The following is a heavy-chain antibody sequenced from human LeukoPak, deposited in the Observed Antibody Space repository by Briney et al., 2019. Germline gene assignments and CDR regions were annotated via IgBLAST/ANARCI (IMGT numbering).Heavy chain of an antibody. CDR1: GFTFSSYE. CDR3: AKDRIAAATYYFDY. V-gene: IGHV3-48*03. CDR2: IISSGSTI. Sequence: GGSLRLSCAASGFTFSSYEMNWVRQAPGKGLEWVSYIISSGSTIYYADSVKGRFTISRDNAKNSLYLQMNSLRAEDTAVYYCAKDRIAAATYYFDYWGQGTLVTVSS. D-gene: IGHD6-13*01. J-gene: IGHJ4*02.